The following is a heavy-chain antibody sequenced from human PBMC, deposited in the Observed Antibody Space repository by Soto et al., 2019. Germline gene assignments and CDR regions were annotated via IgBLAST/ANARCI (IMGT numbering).Heavy chain of an antibody. D-gene: IGHD3-22*01. J-gene: IGHJ4*02. V-gene: IGHV4-39*01. Sequence: SETLSLTCSVSGGSINNRTYYWGWIRQPPGKGLEWIGSISYSGRTYYNPSLKSRVTISSDTSNNQFSLKLSSVTAADTAVYYCARQQYYDSRGLFDYWGQGTLVTVSS. CDR2: ISYSGRT. CDR1: GGSINNRTYY. CDR3: ARQQYYDSRGLFDY.